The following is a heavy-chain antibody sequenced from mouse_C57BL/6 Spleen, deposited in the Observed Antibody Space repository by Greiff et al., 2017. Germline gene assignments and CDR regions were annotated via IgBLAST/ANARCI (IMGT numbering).Heavy chain of an antibody. V-gene: IGHV3-6*01. J-gene: IGHJ4*01. CDR2: ISYDGSN. Sequence: EVKLQESGPGLVKPSQSLSLTCSVTGYSITSGYYWNWIRQFPGNKLEWMGYISYDGSNNYNPSLKNRISITRDTSKNQFFLKLNSVTTEDTATYYCAREGPYSNVLAMDYWGQGTSVTVSS. CDR3: AREGPYSNVLAMDY. D-gene: IGHD2-5*01. CDR1: GYSITSGYY.